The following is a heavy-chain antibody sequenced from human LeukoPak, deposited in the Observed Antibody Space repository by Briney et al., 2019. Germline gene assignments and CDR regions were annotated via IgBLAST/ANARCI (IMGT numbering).Heavy chain of an antibody. CDR1: GYTFTSYA. V-gene: IGHV7-4-1*02. D-gene: IGHD6-19*01. CDR2: INTNTGNP. Sequence: ASVKVSCKASGYTFTSYAMNWVRQAPGQGLEWMGWINTNTGNPTYAQGFTGRFVFSLDTSVSTAYLQISSLKAEDTAVYYCARDGREQWLVQFDYWGQGTLVTVSS. CDR3: ARDGREQWLVQFDY. J-gene: IGHJ4*02.